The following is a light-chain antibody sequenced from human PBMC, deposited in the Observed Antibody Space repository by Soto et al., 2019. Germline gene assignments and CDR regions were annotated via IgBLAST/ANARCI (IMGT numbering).Light chain of an antibody. J-gene: IGLJ1*01. CDR2: EVS. CDR3: SVYTSENDYD. Sequence: QSALTQPPSVSGSPGQSVTISCTGTSTDFVGYNRVSWYQQPPGTAPKLMIYEVSKRPSGVPDRFSGSKSGNTASLTISGLQAADEADYYCSVYTSENDYDFGNGSKGT. CDR1: STDFVGYNR. V-gene: IGLV2-18*01.